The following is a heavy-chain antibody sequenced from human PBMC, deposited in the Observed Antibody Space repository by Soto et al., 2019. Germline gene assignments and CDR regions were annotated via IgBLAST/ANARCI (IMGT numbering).Heavy chain of an antibody. CDR3: AKEGGYYGSGSYSVGENYYGMDV. J-gene: IGHJ6*01. CDR2: ISYDGSNK. D-gene: IGHD3-10*01. CDR1: GFTFSSYG. V-gene: IGHV3-30*18. Sequence: QVQLVESGGGVVQTGRSLRLSCAASGFTFSSYGMHWVRQAPGKGLEWVAVISYDGSNKYYADSVKGRFTNSRDNSMITLYLQMNSLRAEDTCVYYCAKEGGYYGSGSYSVGENYYGMDVW.